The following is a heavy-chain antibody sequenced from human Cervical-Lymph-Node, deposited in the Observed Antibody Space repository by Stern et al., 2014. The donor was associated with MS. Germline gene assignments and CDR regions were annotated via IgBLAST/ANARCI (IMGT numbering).Heavy chain of an antibody. J-gene: IGHJ4*02. D-gene: IGHD3-22*01. CDR2: IYPGDSDT. CDR1: GYSFTNYW. Sequence: EVQLVQSGADVKKPGESLKISCQGSGYSFTNYWIGWVRQMPGKGLDWMGVIYPGDSDTRYSPSFQGQGPMSADKAISTAYLQWRSLKASDTAIYYCARGITSIEGMGVYFDDWGQGTLVTVSS. CDR3: ARGITSIEGMGVYFDD. V-gene: IGHV5-51*03.